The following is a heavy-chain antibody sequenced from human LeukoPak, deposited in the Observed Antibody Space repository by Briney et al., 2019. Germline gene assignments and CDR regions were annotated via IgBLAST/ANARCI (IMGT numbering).Heavy chain of an antibody. D-gene: IGHD3-10*01. CDR1: GYSFTRHV. CDR3: ARELTRFGELDF. V-gene: IGHV1-3*01. J-gene: IGHJ4*02. Sequence: ASVKVSCKTSGYSFTRHVLHWVRQAPGQGLERMGWIKVANGDTKCSQRFQGRVTFVRDTSATTVYMDLSSLTSEDTALYYCARELTRFGELDFWGQGTLVTVSS. CDR2: IKVANGDT.